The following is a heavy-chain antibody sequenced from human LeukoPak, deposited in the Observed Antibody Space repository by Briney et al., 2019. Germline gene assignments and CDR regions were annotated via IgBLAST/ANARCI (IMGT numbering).Heavy chain of an antibody. CDR3: ARDPDYLRTEQDY. Sequence: VASVKVSCKTSGYTFTSYDINWVRQATGQGLEWMGWMNPNSGNTGYAQKLQGRVTMTTDTSTSTAYMELRSLRSDDTAVYYCARDPDYLRTEQDYWGQGTLVTVSS. V-gene: IGHV1-8*01. D-gene: IGHD4/OR15-4a*01. CDR2: MNPNSGNT. CDR1: GYTFTSYD. J-gene: IGHJ4*02.